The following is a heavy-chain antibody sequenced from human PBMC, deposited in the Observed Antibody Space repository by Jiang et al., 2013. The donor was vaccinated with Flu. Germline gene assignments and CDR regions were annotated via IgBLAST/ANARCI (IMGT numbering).Heavy chain of an antibody. CDR2: IRNKLYRGTT. J-gene: IGHJ4*02. D-gene: IGHD2-2*01. Sequence: QLVEVWGGLVQPGRSLRLSCTASGFRFGDYAVSWLRQAPGKGLEWVGFIRNKLYRGTTDYAASVKGRFTISRDDSKSIAYLQMSSLKNEDTAVYYCTRDLVRDIILIPATYFDHWGQGALVTVSS. CDR3: TRDLVRDIILIPATYFDH. V-gene: IGHV3-49*03. CDR1: GFRFGDYA.